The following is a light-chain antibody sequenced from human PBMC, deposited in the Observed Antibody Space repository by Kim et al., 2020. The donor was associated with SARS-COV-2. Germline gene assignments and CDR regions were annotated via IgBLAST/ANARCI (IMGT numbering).Light chain of an antibody. Sequence: SPGETGTLSCWASQRVACNYLAWYQQTTGQAPRLLIYGASNRATGIPDRFSGSGSGTDFTLTISRLQPEDFAVYYCQQYVTSPPFTFGQGTKLEI. CDR3: QQYVTSPPFT. CDR1: QRVACNY. V-gene: IGKV3-20*01. CDR2: GAS. J-gene: IGKJ2*01.